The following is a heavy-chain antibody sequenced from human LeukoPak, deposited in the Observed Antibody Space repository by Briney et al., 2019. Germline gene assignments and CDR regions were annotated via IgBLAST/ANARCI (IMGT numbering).Heavy chain of an antibody. J-gene: IGHJ6*04. CDR3: ARDQGSGYYYYGMDV. D-gene: IGHD2-15*01. CDR2: ISSSGSTI. Sequence: GRSLRLSCAASGLTFSSYEMNWVRQAPGKGLEWVSYISSSGSTIYYADSVKGRFTISRDNAKNSLYLQMNSLRAEDTAVYYCARDQGSGYYYYGMDVWGRGTTVTVSS. V-gene: IGHV3-48*03. CDR1: GLTFSSYE.